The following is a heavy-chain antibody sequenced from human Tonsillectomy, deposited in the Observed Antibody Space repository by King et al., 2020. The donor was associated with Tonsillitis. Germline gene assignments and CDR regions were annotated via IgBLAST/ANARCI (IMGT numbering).Heavy chain of an antibody. V-gene: IGHV4-61*01. Sequence: VQLQESGPGLVKPSETLSLTCTVSGGSVSSGSYYWSWIRQPPGQGLEWIEYIYYSGRTNYNTSLKSRVTISVDTSKHQFSLKLSSGTAADTAVYYCARERDDTGLYHCLDPWGQGTLVTVSS. D-gene: IGHD1-1*01. CDR3: ARERDDTGLYHCLDP. CDR1: GGSVSSGSYY. CDR2: IYYSGRT. J-gene: IGHJ5*02.